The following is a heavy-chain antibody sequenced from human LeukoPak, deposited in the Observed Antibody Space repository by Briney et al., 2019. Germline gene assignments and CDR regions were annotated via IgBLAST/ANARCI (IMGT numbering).Heavy chain of an antibody. CDR1: GFTFSSYA. Sequence: PGGFLRLSCAASGFTFSSYAMSWVRQAPGKGLEWVSAISGSGGSTYYADSVKGRFTISRDNSKNTLYLQMNSLRAEDTAVYYCAKAGVVLLWFGEHNWFDPWGQGTLVTVSS. J-gene: IGHJ5*02. CDR2: ISGSGGST. D-gene: IGHD3-10*01. CDR3: AKAGVVLLWFGEHNWFDP. V-gene: IGHV3-23*01.